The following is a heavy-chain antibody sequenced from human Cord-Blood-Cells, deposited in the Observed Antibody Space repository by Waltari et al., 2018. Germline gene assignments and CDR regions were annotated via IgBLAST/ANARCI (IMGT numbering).Heavy chain of an antibody. J-gene: IGHJ4*02. Sequence: QVQLQQSGPGLVQPPQTLPLTCAISGDSVSRNSAPWHWLKLSPPRGLEWLGRTYYRSKWYNDYAVSVKSRITSNPDTSKNQFSLQLNSVTPEDTAVYYCARQVLRYSSSWYYFDYWGQGTLVTVSS. CDR1: GDSVSRNSAP. V-gene: IGHV6-1*01. CDR2: TYYRSKWYN. CDR3: ARQVLRYSSSWYYFDY. D-gene: IGHD6-13*01.